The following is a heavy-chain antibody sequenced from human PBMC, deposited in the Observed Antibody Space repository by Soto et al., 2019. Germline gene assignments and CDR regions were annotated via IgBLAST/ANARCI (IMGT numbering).Heavy chain of an antibody. CDR3: ARARLRLGELSLLGYLDY. CDR2: ISYDGSKK. D-gene: IGHD3-16*02. CDR1: GFSFSRYT. Sequence: QVQLVESGGGVVQPGRSLRVACAASGFSFSRYTMHWVRQAPGKGLEWVASISYDGSKKHYADSVKGRFTISRDNAKNTVYLQMNSLRPEDTAVSYCARARLRLGELSLLGYLDYWGPGTLVTVSS. J-gene: IGHJ4*02. V-gene: IGHV3-30-3*01.